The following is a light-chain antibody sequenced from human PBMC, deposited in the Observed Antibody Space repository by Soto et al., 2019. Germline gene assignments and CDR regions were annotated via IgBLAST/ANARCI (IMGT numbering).Light chain of an antibody. CDR1: QSISSY. V-gene: IGKV1-39*01. Sequence: DIQMTQSPSSLSASVGDRVTITCRASQSISSYLNWYQQKPGKAPKLLIYAASSLQSWVPSRFSGSGSGTDFTITIISLQPEDFATYYCQQSYSTPTFGQGTKLEIK. CDR3: QQSYSTPT. CDR2: AAS. J-gene: IGKJ2*01.